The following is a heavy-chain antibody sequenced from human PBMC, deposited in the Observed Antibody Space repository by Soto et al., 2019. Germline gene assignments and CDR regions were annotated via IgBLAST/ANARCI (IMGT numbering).Heavy chain of an antibody. Sequence: QVKLVQSGAEVKKPGASVKVSGKTSGYTFTSYDIHWVRQATGQGPEWMGWMNPNSGNTVYAQKFQGRITMTRNTSMSTAYMELSSLRPEDTAVYYCARTRFGAVAGTWGQGTLVTVSS. D-gene: IGHD6-19*01. CDR1: GYTFTSYD. J-gene: IGHJ5*02. CDR2: MNPNSGNT. CDR3: ARTRFGAVAGT. V-gene: IGHV1-8*01.